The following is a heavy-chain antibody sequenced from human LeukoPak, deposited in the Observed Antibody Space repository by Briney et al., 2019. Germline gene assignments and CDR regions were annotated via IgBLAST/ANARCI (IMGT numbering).Heavy chain of an antibody. D-gene: IGHD3-3*01. Sequence: SQTLSLTCAVSGGSISSGGYSWSWIRQPPGKGLEWIGYIYHSGSTYYNPSLKSRVTISVDRSKNQFSLKLSSVTAADTAVYYCAGDLSWIGYWGQGTLVTVSS. CDR3: AGDLSWIGY. CDR1: GGSISSGGYS. V-gene: IGHV4-30-2*01. J-gene: IGHJ4*02. CDR2: IYHSGST.